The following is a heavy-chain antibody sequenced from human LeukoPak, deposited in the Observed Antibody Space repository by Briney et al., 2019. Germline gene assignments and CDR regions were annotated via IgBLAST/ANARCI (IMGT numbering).Heavy chain of an antibody. CDR2: IKQDGSEK. Sequence: PGGSLRLSCAASGFTFSRYWMSWVRQAPGKGLEWGANIKQDGSEKYYVDSVKGRFTISRDNAKNSLYLQMNSLRAEDTAVYYCARSAGSSSWYEGYYFDYWGQGTLVTVSS. CDR1: GFTFSRYW. V-gene: IGHV3-7*01. CDR3: ARSAGSSSWYEGYYFDY. J-gene: IGHJ4*02. D-gene: IGHD6-13*01.